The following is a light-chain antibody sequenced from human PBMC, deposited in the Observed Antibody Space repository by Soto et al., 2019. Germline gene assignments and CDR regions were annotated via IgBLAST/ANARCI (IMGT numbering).Light chain of an antibody. CDR1: QSVLYSSNNKNY. CDR3: QQFFSTPIT. J-gene: IGKJ5*01. CDR2: WAS. Sequence: DIVMTQSPDSLAVSLGERATLNCKSSQSVLYSSNNKNYLAWYQQKPGQPPKLLIYWASTREFGVPDRFSGSGSGTDFTLTISSLQAEDVAVYYCQQFFSTPITFGQGTRLEIK. V-gene: IGKV4-1*01.